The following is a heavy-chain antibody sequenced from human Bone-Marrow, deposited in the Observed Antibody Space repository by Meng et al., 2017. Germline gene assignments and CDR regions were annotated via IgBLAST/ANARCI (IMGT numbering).Heavy chain of an antibody. J-gene: IGHJ4*02. CDR2: INPNSGGT. CDR1: GYTFTGYY. D-gene: IGHD6-19*01. Sequence: SVKVTCKASGYTFTGYYMHWVRQAPGQGLEWMGRINPNSGGTNYAQKFQGRVTMTRNTSISTAYMELSRLRSDDTAEYYCAGASSGWSPPTGYWGQGTLVTVSS. V-gene: IGHV1-2*06. CDR3: AGASSGWSPPTGY.